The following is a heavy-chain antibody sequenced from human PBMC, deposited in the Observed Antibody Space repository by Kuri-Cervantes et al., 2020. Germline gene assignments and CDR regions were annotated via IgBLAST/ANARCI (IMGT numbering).Heavy chain of an antibody. CDR2: IYSGGST. Sequence: GESLKISCAASGFTVSSNYMSWVRQAPGKGLEWVSVIYSGGSTYYADSVKGGFTISRDNSKNTLYLQMGSLRAEDMAIYYCAREGSYYNELDYWGQGALVTVSS. D-gene: IGHD3-10*01. CDR1: GFTVSSNY. V-gene: IGHV3-66*01. CDR3: AREGSYYNELDY. J-gene: IGHJ4*02.